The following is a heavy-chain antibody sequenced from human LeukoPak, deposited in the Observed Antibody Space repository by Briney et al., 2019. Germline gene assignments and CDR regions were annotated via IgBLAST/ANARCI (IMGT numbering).Heavy chain of an antibody. CDR2: IYYSGNT. V-gene: IGHV4-39*01. CDR1: GGSISSSSYY. J-gene: IGHJ4*02. CDR3: ARQSTAMGTCDY. Sequence: SETLSLTCTVSGGSISSSSYYWGWIRQPPGKGLEWIGSIYYSGNTYHNPSLKSRGTISVDTSKNQFSLKLSSVTAADTAVYYFARQSTAMGTCDYWGQGTLVPVSS. D-gene: IGHD5-18*01.